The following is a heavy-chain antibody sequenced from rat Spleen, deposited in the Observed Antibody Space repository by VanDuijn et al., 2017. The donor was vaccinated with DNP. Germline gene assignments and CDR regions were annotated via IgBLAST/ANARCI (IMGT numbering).Heavy chain of an antibody. V-gene: IGHV5S13*01. J-gene: IGHJ4*01. CDR3: ARHGAGEAIYVMDA. D-gene: IGHD1-11*01. Sequence: EVQLVESGGGLVQPGRSLKLSCATSGFSFGNYGMAWVRQTPTKGLEWVASISSGGGGTYYPDSAKGRFTISRDNAKSTLYLQMDSLRSEDTATYYCARHGAGEAIYVMDAWGQGASVTVSS. CDR2: ISSGGGGT. CDR1: GFSFGNYG.